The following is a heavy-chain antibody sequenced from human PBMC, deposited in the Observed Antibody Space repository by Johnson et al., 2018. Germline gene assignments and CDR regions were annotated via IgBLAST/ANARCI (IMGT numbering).Heavy chain of an antibody. CDR3: ARGPFDY. V-gene: IGHV4-59*11. CDR1: GGSITYHY. Sequence: QVQLQESGPGLVKPSETLSLTCSVSGGSITYHYWSWIRQTPGKGLEWIGYIYYTGSTHYNPSLKSRVTISVDTSKNQFSLDLNSVTAADTSVYYCARGPFDYWGQGILVTVSS. J-gene: IGHJ4*02. CDR2: IYYTGST.